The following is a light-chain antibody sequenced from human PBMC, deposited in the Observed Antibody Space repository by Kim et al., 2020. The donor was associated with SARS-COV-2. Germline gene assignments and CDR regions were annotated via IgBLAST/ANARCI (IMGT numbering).Light chain of an antibody. J-gene: IGLJ2*01. Sequence: SSELTQDPAVSVALGQTVRITCQGDSLRSYYASWYQQKPGQAPLLVIYEKNNRPSGIPDRFSGSSSGNTASLTITGAQAEDEADYYCNSRDSGVNHVVFG. V-gene: IGLV3-19*01. CDR1: SLRSYY. CDR3: NSRDSGVNHVV. CDR2: EKN.